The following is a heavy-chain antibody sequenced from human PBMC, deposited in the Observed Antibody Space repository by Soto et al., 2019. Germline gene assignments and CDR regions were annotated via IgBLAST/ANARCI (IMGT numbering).Heavy chain of an antibody. D-gene: IGHD2-15*01. J-gene: IGHJ4*02. CDR2: ISGSGGST. Sequence: PGGSLRLSCAASGFTFSSYAMSWVRQAPGKGLEWVSAISGSGGSTYYADSVKGRFTISRDNSKNTLYLQMNSLRAEDTVVYYCAKGSRYWVFDGSQLDYWGQGTLVTVSS. V-gene: IGHV3-23*01. CDR1: GFTFSSYA. CDR3: AKGSRYWVFDGSQLDY.